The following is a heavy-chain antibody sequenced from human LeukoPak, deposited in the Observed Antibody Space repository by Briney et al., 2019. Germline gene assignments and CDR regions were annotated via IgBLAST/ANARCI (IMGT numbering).Heavy chain of an antibody. CDR1: GGSISSSSYY. CDR3: ARPVPSRLGWFDP. V-gene: IGHV4-39*01. CDR2: IYYSGST. Sequence: PSETLSLTCTVSGGSISSSSYYWGWIRQPPGKGLEWIGTIYYSGSTYYNPSLKGRVNISVDTSKNKFSLKLRSVTAADTAVYYCARPVPSRLGWFDPWGQGTLVIVSS. D-gene: IGHD1-1*01. J-gene: IGHJ5*02.